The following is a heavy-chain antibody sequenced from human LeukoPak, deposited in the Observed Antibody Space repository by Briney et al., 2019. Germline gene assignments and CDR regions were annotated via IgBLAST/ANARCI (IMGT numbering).Heavy chain of an antibody. D-gene: IGHD3-10*01. CDR2: IYYSGST. J-gene: IGHJ5*02. V-gene: IGHV4-59*01. CDR1: GGSINSYY. Sequence: SETLSLTCTVSGGSINSYYWSWIRQPPGKGLEWIGYIYYSGSTNYNPSLKSRVTISVDTSKNQFSLKLTSVTAADTAVYFCARGGYYGSGNDFRFDPWGQGTLVTVSS. CDR3: ARGGYYGSGNDFRFDP.